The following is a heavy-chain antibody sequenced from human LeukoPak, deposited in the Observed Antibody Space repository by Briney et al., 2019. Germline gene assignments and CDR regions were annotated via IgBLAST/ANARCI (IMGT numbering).Heavy chain of an antibody. Sequence: GGSLRLSCAASGFNFRDYDMTWVRQVPGKGLEWVASISASGVTTNYADSVRGRFTIPRDNSNKVTYLRMNSLSAEDTAVYYCARSINYSNYLLDYWGQGTRVTVSS. CDR2: ISASGVTT. D-gene: IGHD4-11*01. CDR1: GFNFRDYD. CDR3: ARSINYSNYLLDY. V-gene: IGHV3-23*01. J-gene: IGHJ4*02.